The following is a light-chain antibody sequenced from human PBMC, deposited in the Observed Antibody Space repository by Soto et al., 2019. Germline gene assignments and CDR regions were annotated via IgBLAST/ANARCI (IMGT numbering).Light chain of an antibody. CDR1: KSDIGVYDF. CDR2: EVV. Sequence: QSVLTQPPSASGSPGQSVTISCTGTKSDIGVYDFVSWYQHHPGKAPRLIIYEVVQRPSGVPDRFSGSKSGNTASLTVSGLQAADDAHYFCKSYAGSNTYVFGSGTKVTVL. J-gene: IGLJ1*01. CDR3: KSYAGSNTYV. V-gene: IGLV2-8*01.